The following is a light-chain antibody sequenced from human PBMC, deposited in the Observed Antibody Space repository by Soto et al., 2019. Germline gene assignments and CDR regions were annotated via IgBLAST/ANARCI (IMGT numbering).Light chain of an antibody. V-gene: IGKV3D-15*01. CDR1: QSVNIY. CDR3: QQSDNWPLLS. CDR2: GAS. J-gene: IGKJ4*01. Sequence: EIVMTQSPATLSVSPWERATLSCRASQSVNIYLAWYQQKPGQAPRLLIFGASSRATGIPARFSGSGSGTEFTLTISNLQSEDSAIYYCQQSDNWPLLSFGGGTKVDIK.